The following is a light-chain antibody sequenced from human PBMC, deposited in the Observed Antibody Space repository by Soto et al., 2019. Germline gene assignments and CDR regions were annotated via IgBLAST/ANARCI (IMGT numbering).Light chain of an antibody. CDR1: SSDVGGYNY. V-gene: IGLV2-14*01. Sequence: QSDLTQPASVSGSPGQSITISCTGTSSDVGGYNYVSWYQQHSGKAPKLMIYEVTNRPSGISNRFSGSKSGNTASLTISGLQAEDEADYYCSSYTSSNIPYVFGTGTKVTVL. CDR2: EVT. J-gene: IGLJ1*01. CDR3: SSYTSSNIPYV.